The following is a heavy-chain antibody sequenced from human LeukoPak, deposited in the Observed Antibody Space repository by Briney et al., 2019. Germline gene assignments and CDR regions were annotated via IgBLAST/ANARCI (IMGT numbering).Heavy chain of an antibody. Sequence: PGGSLRLSCAASGFTVSSNYMSWVRQAPRKGLEWVSVIYSGGSTYYADSVKGRFTISRDNSKNTLYLQMNSLRAEDTAVYYCASPSTVTTHYFDYWGQGTLVTVSS. J-gene: IGHJ4*02. CDR3: ASPSTVTTHYFDY. CDR1: GFTVSSNY. CDR2: IYSGGST. V-gene: IGHV3-53*01. D-gene: IGHD4-17*01.